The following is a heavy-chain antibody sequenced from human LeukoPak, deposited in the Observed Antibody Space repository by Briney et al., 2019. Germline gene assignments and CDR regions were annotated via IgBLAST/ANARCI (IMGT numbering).Heavy chain of an antibody. Sequence: ASVKVSCKASGGTFSSYTISWVRQAPGQGLEWMGRIIPILGIANYAQKFQGRVTITTDESTSTAYMELSSLRSEDTAVYYCAQMPDGYNGVVDYWGQGTLVTVSS. D-gene: IGHD5-24*01. CDR1: GGTFSSYT. V-gene: IGHV1-69*02. CDR3: AQMPDGYNGVVDY. CDR2: IIPILGIA. J-gene: IGHJ4*02.